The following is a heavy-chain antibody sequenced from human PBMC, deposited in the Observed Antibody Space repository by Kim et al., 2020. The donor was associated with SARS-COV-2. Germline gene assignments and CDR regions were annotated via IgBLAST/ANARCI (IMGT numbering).Heavy chain of an antibody. CDR1: GGSISSYY. CDR3: EREPAYGDYFDY. V-gene: IGHV4-59*01. Sequence: SETLSLTCTVSGGSISSYYWSWIRQPPGKGLEWIGYIYYSGSTNYNPSLKSRVTISVDTSKNQFSLKLSSVTAASTAVYYCEREPAYGDYFDYGCQGTLVTVSS. J-gene: IGHJ4*02. D-gene: IGHD4-17*01. CDR2: IYYSGST.